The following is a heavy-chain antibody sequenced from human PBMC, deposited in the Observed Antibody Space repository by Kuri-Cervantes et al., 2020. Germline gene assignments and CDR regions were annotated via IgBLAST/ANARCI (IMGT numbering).Heavy chain of an antibody. Sequence: CAASGFTFSSYGMHWVRQAPGKGLEWVAVIWYDGSNKYYADSVKGRFTISRDNAKNSLYLQMNSLRAEDTAVYYCARYVYGVTTQFDYWGQGTLVTVSS. CDR1: GFTFSSYG. CDR3: ARYVYGVTTQFDY. V-gene: IGHV3-33*01. J-gene: IGHJ4*02. CDR2: IWYDGSNK. D-gene: IGHD4-17*01.